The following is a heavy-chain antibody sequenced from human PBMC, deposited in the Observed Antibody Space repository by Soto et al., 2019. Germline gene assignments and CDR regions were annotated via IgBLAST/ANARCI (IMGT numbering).Heavy chain of an antibody. CDR3: ARDLKRTVGKSAYYSNMDA. V-gene: IGHV3-53*01. J-gene: IGHJ6*03. CDR2: IYSGGST. Sequence: PGGSLRLSCSASGFTISSNYMSWVRQAPRKGLEWVSVIYSGGSTYYAGSVRGRFTISRDNSKNTLYLQMNRLRAEDTPVYYCARDLKRTVGKSAYYSNMDAWGQGTMVTVYS. D-gene: IGHD1-1*01. CDR1: GFTISSNY.